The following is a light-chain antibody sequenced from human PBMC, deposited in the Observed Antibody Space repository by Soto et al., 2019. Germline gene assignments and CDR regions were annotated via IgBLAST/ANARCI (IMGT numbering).Light chain of an antibody. V-gene: IGKV3-15*01. CDR3: QHYNKWPPWT. J-gene: IGKJ1*01. Sequence: EIVMTQSPATLSVSPGESATLSCRASRSVSTNLAWYQQKPGQPPRLVIYNSLSRAAGVPARFSGSGSGTEFTLTISSLQSEDVADYYCQHYNKWPPWTFGQGTKVDIK. CDR2: NSL. CDR1: RSVSTN.